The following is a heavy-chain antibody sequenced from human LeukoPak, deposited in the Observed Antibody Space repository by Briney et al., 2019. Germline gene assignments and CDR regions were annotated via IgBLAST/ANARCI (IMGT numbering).Heavy chain of an antibody. Sequence: SETLSLTCTVSGTSISSHYWNWIRQPPGQGLEWIGYIYYTGSTNYNPSLKSRVTISLDTSKNQFSLRLSSVTAADTAVYYCATHGHRYGYYYFDYWGQGTLVTVSS. V-gene: IGHV4-59*08. CDR1: GTSISSHY. CDR3: ATHGHRYGYYYFDY. CDR2: IYYTGST. D-gene: IGHD5-18*01. J-gene: IGHJ4*02.